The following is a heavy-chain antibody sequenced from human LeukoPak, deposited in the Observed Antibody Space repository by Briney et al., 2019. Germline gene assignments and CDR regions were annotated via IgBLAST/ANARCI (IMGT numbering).Heavy chain of an antibody. V-gene: IGHV4-39*01. J-gene: IGHJ4*02. CDR1: GASISGSGYY. Sequence: SETLSLTCAVSGASISGSGYYWGWIRQPPGMELQWIGNIYHTGSTYYNASLQSRVTISIDTSKNQFSLRLNSVTAADTAMYYCARTPIYYFDNSGYYNWGQGTLVTVSS. D-gene: IGHD3-22*01. CDR3: ARTPIYYFDNSGYYN. CDR2: IYHTGST.